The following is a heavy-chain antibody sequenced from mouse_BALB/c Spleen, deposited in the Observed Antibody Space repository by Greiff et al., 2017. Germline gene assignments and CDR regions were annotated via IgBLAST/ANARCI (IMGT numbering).Heavy chain of an antibody. CDR2: IWSGGST. Sequence: VQLQEPGPGLVQPSQSLSITCTVSGFSLTSYGVHWVRQSPGKGLEWLGGIWSGGSTDYHAVFISRLSISKDNSKSQVFFKMNSLQADDTAIYYYARNRGVVARAMGYWGQGTSVTGSA. CDR3: ARNRGVVARAMGY. J-gene: IGHJ4*01. CDR1: GFSLTSYG. D-gene: IGHD1-1*01. V-gene: IGHV2-4-1*01.